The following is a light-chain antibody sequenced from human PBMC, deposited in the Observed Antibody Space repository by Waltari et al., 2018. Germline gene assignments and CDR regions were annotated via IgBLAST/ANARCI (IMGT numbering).Light chain of an antibody. CDR2: YKSDSVK. Sequence: QAVLTQPSSLSASPGASASLTCTLRSGINVANYRIHWYQQKPGSPPQYLLRYKSDSVKQQGSGGPSRVAGSKDASANSGILLISGLQSEDEADYYCMIWHSSTWVFGGGTKLTVL. CDR3: MIWHSSTWV. CDR1: SGINVANYR. J-gene: IGLJ3*02. V-gene: IGLV5-45*02.